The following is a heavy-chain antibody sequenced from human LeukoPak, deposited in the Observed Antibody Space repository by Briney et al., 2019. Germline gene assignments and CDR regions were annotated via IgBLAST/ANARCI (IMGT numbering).Heavy chain of an antibody. CDR3: ASVRYFDWLLAY. CDR1: GGSISSYY. CDR2: IYYSGST. D-gene: IGHD3-9*01. V-gene: IGHV4-59*01. Sequence: SETLSLTCTVSGGSISSYYWSWIRQPPGKGLEWIGYIYYSGSTNYNPSLKSRVTISVDTSKNQFSLKLSSVTAADTAVYYCASVRYFDWLLAYWGQGTLVTASS. J-gene: IGHJ4*02.